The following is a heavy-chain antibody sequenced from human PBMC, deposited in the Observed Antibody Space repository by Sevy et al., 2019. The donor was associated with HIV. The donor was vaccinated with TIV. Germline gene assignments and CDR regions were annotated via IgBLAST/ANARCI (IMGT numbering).Heavy chain of an antibody. CDR2: ISWDGGST. V-gene: IGHV3-43*01. CDR3: AKDEDSSCLYFDY. D-gene: IGHD3-22*01. Sequence: GGSLRLSCAASGFTFDDYTMHWVRQAPGKGLEWVFLISWDGGSTYYADSVKGRFTVSRDNSKNSLYLQMNSLRTEETALYYCAKDEDSSCLYFDYWGQGTMVTVSS. CDR1: GFTFDDYT. J-gene: IGHJ4*02.